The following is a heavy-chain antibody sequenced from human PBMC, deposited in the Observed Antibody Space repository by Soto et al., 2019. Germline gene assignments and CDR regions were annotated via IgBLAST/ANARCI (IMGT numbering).Heavy chain of an antibody. CDR2: IRSKAYGGTT. V-gene: IGHV3-49*03. Sequence: GGLLRLSCTASGFTFGDYAMSWFRQAPGKGLEWVGFIRSKAYGGTTEYAASVKGRFTISRDDSKSIAYLQMNSLKTEDTAVYYCTRAGEHYDILTGYRYYGMDVWGQGTTVTVSS. J-gene: IGHJ6*02. CDR1: GFTFGDYA. D-gene: IGHD3-9*01. CDR3: TRAGEHYDILTGYRYYGMDV.